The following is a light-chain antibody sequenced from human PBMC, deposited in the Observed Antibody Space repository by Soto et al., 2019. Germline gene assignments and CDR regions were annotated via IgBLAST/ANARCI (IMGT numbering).Light chain of an antibody. V-gene: IGKV1-5*01. CDR1: QSISSW. CDR2: DAS. Sequence: DIQMTQSPSTLYASVGDRVTITCRASQSISSWLAWYQQKPGKAPKLLIYDASSLESGVPSRFSGSGSGTEFTLTISSLQPDDFATCYCQQYNSYSQTFGQGTKVDIK. J-gene: IGKJ2*01. CDR3: QQYNSYSQT.